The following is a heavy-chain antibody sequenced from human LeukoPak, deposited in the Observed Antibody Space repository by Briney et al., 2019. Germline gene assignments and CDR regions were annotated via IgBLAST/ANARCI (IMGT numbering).Heavy chain of an antibody. Sequence: GGSLRLSCVASGITFSTYAMSWVRQAPGKGLEWVSIIHYDGKIRYAGSVGGRFTIYRDDSENTLFLQMNSLRVDDTAVYFCASGDGYLQPYWGQGTLVTVSS. CDR2: IIHYDGKI. CDR3: ASGDGYLQPY. CDR1: GITFSTYA. V-gene: IGHV3-23*01. J-gene: IGHJ4*02. D-gene: IGHD2-21*01.